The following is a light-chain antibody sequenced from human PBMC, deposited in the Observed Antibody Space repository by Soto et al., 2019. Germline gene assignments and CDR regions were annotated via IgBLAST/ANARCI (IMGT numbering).Light chain of an antibody. Sequence: DIVMTQSPATLSVSPGERATLSCRASQSVSNKLAWYQQKRGQAPRLLIHSASTRATGIPARFSGSGSGTDFTLTISSLQSEDIAVYFCQQYYNGLTFGGGTKVEI. CDR3: QQYYNGLT. CDR1: QSVSNK. CDR2: SAS. J-gene: IGKJ4*01. V-gene: IGKV3D-15*02.